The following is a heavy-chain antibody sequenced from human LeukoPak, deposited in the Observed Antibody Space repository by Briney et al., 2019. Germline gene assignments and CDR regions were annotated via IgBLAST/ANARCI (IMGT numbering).Heavy chain of an antibody. J-gene: IGHJ4*02. V-gene: IGHV4-59*08. CDR2: IFGSGST. CDR1: GDSFSRHY. CDR3: ARNVGWYSHDS. D-gene: IGHD2-21*01. Sequence: SETLSLTCSVSGDSFSRHYWSWIRQPPGKGLEWIGYIFGSGSTHYDSSLRSRVTISEDTSKNQFSLQLTSVTAADTAVCYCARNVGWYSHDSWGQGILVTVSS.